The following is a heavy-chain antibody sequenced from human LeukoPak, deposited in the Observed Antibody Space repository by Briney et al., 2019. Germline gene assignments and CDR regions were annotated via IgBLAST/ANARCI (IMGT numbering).Heavy chain of an antibody. D-gene: IGHD6-19*01. V-gene: IGHV4-39*07. Sequence: SETLSLTCTVSGGSISSSSYYWGWIRQPPGKGLEWIGSIYYSGSTYYNPSLKSRVAISVDTSKNQFSPKLSSVTAADTAVYYCASIAVAGTASFDYWGQGTLVTVSS. CDR2: IYYSGST. CDR1: GGSISSSSYY. J-gene: IGHJ4*02. CDR3: ASIAVAGTASFDY.